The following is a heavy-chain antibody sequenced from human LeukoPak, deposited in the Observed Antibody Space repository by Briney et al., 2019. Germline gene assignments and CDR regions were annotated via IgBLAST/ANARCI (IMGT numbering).Heavy chain of an antibody. V-gene: IGHV3-15*01. D-gene: IGHD6-13*01. Sequence: PGGSLRLSCAGSGYRFSTYSMSWVRQAPGKGLEWVGRIKTKTDGGTTDYAAPVKGRFTISRDDSKNTLYLQMNSLKTEDTAVYYCTTLAFVAAARRLDYWGQGTLVTVSS. CDR3: TTLAFVAAARRLDY. CDR1: GYRFSTYS. CDR2: IKTKTDGGTT. J-gene: IGHJ4*02.